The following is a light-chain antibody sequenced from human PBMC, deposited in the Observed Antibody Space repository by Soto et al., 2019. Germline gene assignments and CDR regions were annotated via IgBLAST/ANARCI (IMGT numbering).Light chain of an antibody. CDR1: QSVSSN. J-gene: IGKJ1*01. V-gene: IGKV3-15*01. Sequence: EIVMTQSPATLSVSPGERATLSCRASQSVSSNLAWYQQKPGQAPRLLIYGASTRATGIPAGFSGSGSGTEFTLTISSLQSEDFAVYSCQQYNNSPPKWTFGQGTEV. CDR2: GAS. CDR3: QQYNNSPPKWT.